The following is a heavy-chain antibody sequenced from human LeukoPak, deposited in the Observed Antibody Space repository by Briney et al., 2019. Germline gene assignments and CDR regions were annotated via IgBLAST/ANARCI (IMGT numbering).Heavy chain of an antibody. CDR1: GFTFSSYG. CDR2: IRLDGRDT. Sequence: PGGSLRLSCAASGFTFSSYGMHWVRQAPGKGLEWVAFIRLDGRDTYYADSVKGRFTISRDNAKNTLYLQMNSVRAEDTAVYYCARVDYGDYVAAVDLWGQGTMVTV. CDR3: ARVDYGDYVAAVDL. D-gene: IGHD4-17*01. J-gene: IGHJ3*01. V-gene: IGHV3-30*02.